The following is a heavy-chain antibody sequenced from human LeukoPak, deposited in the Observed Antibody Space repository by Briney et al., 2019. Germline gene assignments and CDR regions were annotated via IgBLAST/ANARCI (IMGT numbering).Heavy chain of an antibody. Sequence: SQTLSLTCTVSGGSISSGDYYWTWIRQHPGKGLEWIGYIYYSGSTYYNPSLKTRVTISVDTSKNQFSLKLSSVTAADTAVYYCARDQVRANYFDYWGQGTLVTVSS. J-gene: IGHJ4*02. CDR1: GGSISSGDYY. V-gene: IGHV4-31*03. D-gene: IGHD4-11*01. CDR3: ARDQVRANYFDY. CDR2: IYYSGST.